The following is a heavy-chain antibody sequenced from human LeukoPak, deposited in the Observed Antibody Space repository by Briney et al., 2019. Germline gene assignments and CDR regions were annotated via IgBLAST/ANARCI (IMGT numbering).Heavy chain of an antibody. CDR3: ARTMVRGVIITPFDY. V-gene: IGHV4-59*01. Sequence: PSETLSLTCTVSGGSISSYYWSWIRQPPGKGLEWIGYIYYSGSTNYNPSLKSRVTISVDTSKNQFSLKLSSVTAADTAVYYCARTMVRGVIITPFDYWGQGTLVTVSS. J-gene: IGHJ4*02. CDR1: GGSISSYY. D-gene: IGHD3-10*01. CDR2: IYYSGST.